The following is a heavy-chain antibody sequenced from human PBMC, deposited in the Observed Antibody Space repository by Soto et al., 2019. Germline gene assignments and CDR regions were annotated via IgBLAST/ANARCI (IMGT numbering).Heavy chain of an antibody. CDR2: IQYSGNT. CDR3: ERSYYLTSGKPYYFDY. Sequence: QVQLQESGPGLVKPSETLSLTCTVSGGSITTYYWSWIRHPPGKGLEWIGYIQYSGNTNYNPSLKSRVTISVDTSKNQFSLGLSSVTAADTALYYCERSYYLTSGKPYYFDYWGQGTMVTVSS. D-gene: IGHD3-10*01. CDR1: GGSITTYY. V-gene: IGHV4-59*01. J-gene: IGHJ4*02.